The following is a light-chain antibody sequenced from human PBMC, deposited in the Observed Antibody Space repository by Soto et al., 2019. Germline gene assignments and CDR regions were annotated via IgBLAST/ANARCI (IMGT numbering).Light chain of an antibody. Sequence: EIVLTQSPATRSVSPGDRATLSCRASQSVNSNLAWYHLKPGQAPRLLIYGASIRAAGIPARFTGSESGTEFILSISSLQSEDFAVYYCQQYDDWPWTFGHGTKVEIK. CDR3: QQYDDWPWT. CDR2: GAS. V-gene: IGKV3-15*01. J-gene: IGKJ1*01. CDR1: QSVNSN.